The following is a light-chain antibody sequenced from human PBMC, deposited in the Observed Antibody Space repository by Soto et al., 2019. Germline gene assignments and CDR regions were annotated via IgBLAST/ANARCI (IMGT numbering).Light chain of an antibody. CDR2: EVS. V-gene: IGLV2-14*01. CDR1: ISDVGGYNY. Sequence: QSALTQPASVSGSPGQSINISCTGTISDVGGYNYVSWYQQHPGKAPKLMIYEVSNRPSGVSNRFSGSKSGNTASLTISGLQAEDEADYYCISYTSSSTWVFGGGTKLTVL. CDR3: ISYTSSSTWV. J-gene: IGLJ3*02.